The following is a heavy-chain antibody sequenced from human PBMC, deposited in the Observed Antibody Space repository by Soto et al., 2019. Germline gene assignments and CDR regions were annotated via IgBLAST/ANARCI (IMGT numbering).Heavy chain of an antibody. CDR2: IYYSGST. CDR1: GGSISSGGYY. J-gene: IGHJ6*02. Sequence: QVQLQESGPGLVKPSQNLSLTCTVSGGSISSGGYYWSWIRQHPGKGLEWIGYIYYSGSTYYNPSLNSRVTISVDTSKNQFSLKLSSVTAADTAVYYCARDLRYGDYESYGMDVWGQGTTVTVSS. CDR3: ARDLRYGDYESYGMDV. V-gene: IGHV4-31*03. D-gene: IGHD4-17*01.